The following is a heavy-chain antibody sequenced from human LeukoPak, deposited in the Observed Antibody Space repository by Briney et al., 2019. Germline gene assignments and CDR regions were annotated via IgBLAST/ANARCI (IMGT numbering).Heavy chain of an antibody. Sequence: GESLRLSCAASGFTFSSYSMNWVRQAPGKGLEWVSSISSSSSYIYYADSVKGRFTISRDNAKNSLYLQMNSLRAEDTAVYYCARLAMVRGPHWFDPWGQGTLVTVSS. D-gene: IGHD3-10*01. V-gene: IGHV3-21*01. CDR1: GFTFSSYS. J-gene: IGHJ5*02. CDR3: ARLAMVRGPHWFDP. CDR2: ISSSSSYI.